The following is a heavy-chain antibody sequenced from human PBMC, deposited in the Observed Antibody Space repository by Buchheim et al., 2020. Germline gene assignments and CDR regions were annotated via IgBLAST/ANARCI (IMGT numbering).Heavy chain of an antibody. V-gene: IGHV3-23*04. CDR2: ISDSGGRT. Sequence: VQLVESGGGVIQPGKSLRLSCAASGFTFSSYAMSWVRQAPGKGLEWVSSISDSGGRTYYADSVKGRFTISRDNSKKMLFLQMNSLRAEDTAVYYCVQTCSSTSCYIVDYWGQGTL. J-gene: IGHJ4*02. CDR1: GFTFSSYA. D-gene: IGHD2-2*02. CDR3: VQTCSSTSCYIVDY.